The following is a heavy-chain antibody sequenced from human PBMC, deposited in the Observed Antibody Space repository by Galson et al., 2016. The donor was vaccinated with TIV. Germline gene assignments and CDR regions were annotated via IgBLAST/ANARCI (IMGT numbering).Heavy chain of an antibody. Sequence: SVKVPCKASGYTFSKYGISWVRQAPGQGLQWVGWIGANGGDTNSAQKLQGRVTMTTDTSTNTAYMELRSLRSDDTAVYYCARDRGSMTMILVVDYFYGMDVWGQGTTVTVSS. CDR3: ARDRGSMTMILVVDYFYGMDV. CDR2: IGANGGDT. D-gene: IGHD3-22*01. J-gene: IGHJ6*02. CDR1: GYTFSKYG. V-gene: IGHV1-18*04.